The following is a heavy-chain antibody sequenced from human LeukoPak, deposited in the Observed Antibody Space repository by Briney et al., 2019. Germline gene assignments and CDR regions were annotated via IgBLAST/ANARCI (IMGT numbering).Heavy chain of an antibody. CDR1: DGSIRTYY. V-gene: IGHV4-59*03. CDR2: IYYRGDI. D-gene: IGHD3/OR15-3a*01. J-gene: IGHJ4*02. CDR3: ATNKDWAEAD. Sequence: KSSETLSLTCSVSDGSIRTYYWSWIRQSPGRGLEWIGNIYYRGDINYNPSLKSRVIISIDTSKNQFSLKVTSLTAADTAVYYCATNKDWAEADWGQGTLVIVSS.